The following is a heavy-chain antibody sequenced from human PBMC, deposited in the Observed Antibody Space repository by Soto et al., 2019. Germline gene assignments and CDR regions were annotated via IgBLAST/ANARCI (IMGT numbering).Heavy chain of an antibody. J-gene: IGHJ4*02. CDR2: IYWNGDK. CDR3: AHRPSGWFLFDY. V-gene: IGHV2-5*01. CDR1: GFSLSTSGVG. Sequence: QITLKESGPTLVKPTQTLTLTCTFSGFSLSTSGVGVGWIRQSPGKALQWLALIYWNGDKRYNPSLKTRLTITKDNSKNQVVLPLTNMDPVDTATYYCAHRPSGWFLFDYWGQGTLVTVSS. D-gene: IGHD6-19*01.